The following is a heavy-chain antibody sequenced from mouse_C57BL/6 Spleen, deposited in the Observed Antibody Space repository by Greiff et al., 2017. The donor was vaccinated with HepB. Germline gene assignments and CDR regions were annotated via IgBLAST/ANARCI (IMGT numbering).Heavy chain of an antibody. Sequence: QVHVKQSGSELRSPGSSVKLSCKAFDSEVFPIAYLCWVRQTPGHGFEWIGGILPSIGRTFYGEKFEDKAILDADTRSNTAYMVLNSMTSEDSAVYYCASPYSSSYDWYFDVWGTGTTVTVSS. CDR3: ASPYSSSYDWYFDV. J-gene: IGHJ1*03. D-gene: IGHD1-1*01. V-gene: IGHV15-2*01. CDR1: DSEVFPIAY. CDR2: ILPSIGRT.